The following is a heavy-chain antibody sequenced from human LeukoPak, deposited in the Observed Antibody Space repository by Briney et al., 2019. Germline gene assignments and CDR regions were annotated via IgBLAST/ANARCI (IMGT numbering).Heavy chain of an antibody. CDR1: GFTFTNYG. Sequence: PGGSLRLSCAASGFTFTNYGMHWLRQAPGKGLEWVAFIQFDGSIKYYPDSVKDRSTISRDNSRNTLFLQMNSLKADDTAVYYCAKGGGGVLASWGQGTLVTVSS. V-gene: IGHV3-30*02. CDR2: IQFDGSIK. D-gene: IGHD3-16*01. J-gene: IGHJ4*02. CDR3: AKGGGGVLAS.